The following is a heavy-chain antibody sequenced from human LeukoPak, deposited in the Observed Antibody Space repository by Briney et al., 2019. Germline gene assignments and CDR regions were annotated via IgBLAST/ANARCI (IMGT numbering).Heavy chain of an antibody. V-gene: IGHV3-9*01. CDR3: AKATMTTRPYYFGY. J-gene: IGHJ4*02. CDR1: GFTFHDYA. D-gene: IGHD4-17*01. Sequence: GGSLRLSCVASGFTFHDYAMHWVRLAPGKGLEWVSGISWNSGSIGYADSVKGRFTISRDNARNSLYLQMNSLRAEDTALYYCAKATMTTRPYYFGYWGQGTLVTVSS. CDR2: ISWNSGSI.